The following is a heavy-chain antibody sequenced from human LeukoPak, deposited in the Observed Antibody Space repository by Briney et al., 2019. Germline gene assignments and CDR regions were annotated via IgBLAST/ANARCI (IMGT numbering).Heavy chain of an antibody. J-gene: IGHJ4*02. CDR3: TTVVTIFGVVIVIPPY. Sequence: PGGSLRLSCAASGFTFSNAWMSWVRQAPGKGLEWVGRIKSKTDGGTTDYAAPVKGRFTISRDDSKNTLYLQMNSLKTEDTAVYYRTTVVTIFGVVIVIPPYWGQGTLVTVSS. CDR2: IKSKTDGGTT. CDR1: GFTFSNAW. V-gene: IGHV3-15*01. D-gene: IGHD3-3*01.